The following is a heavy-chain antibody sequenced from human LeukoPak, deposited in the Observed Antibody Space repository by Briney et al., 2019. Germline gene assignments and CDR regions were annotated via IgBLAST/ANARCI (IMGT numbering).Heavy chain of an antibody. J-gene: IGHJ4*02. D-gene: IGHD1-1*01. Sequence: GGSLRLSCAASGFTFSSYGMHWVRRAPGKGLEWVAVISYDGSNKYYADSVKGRFTISRDNSKNTLYLQMNSLRAEDTAVYYCAKVPQGNWNSSYWGQGTLVTVSS. CDR2: ISYDGSNK. V-gene: IGHV3-30*18. CDR1: GFTFSSYG. CDR3: AKVPQGNWNSSY.